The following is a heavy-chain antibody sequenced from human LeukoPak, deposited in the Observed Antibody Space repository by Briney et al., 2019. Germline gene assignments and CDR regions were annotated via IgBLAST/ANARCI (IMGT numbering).Heavy chain of an antibody. CDR1: GFTFSNYG. CDR3: ARRGATTSGGYFDY. J-gene: IGHJ4*02. D-gene: IGHD1-26*01. CDR2: ISYDGSNK. Sequence: RPGGSLRLSCAASGFTFSNYGMHWVRQAPGKGLEWVAVISYDGSNKYYADSVKGRFTISRDNSKNTLYLQMNSLRAEDTAVYYCARRGATTSGGYFDYWGQGTLVTVSS. V-gene: IGHV3-30*03.